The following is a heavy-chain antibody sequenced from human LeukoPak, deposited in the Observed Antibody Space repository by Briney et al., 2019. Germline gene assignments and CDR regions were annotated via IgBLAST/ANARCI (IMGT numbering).Heavy chain of an antibody. Sequence: SETLSLTCTVSGGSISSSSYYWGWIRQPPGKGLEWIGSIYYSGSTYYNPSLKSQVTISVDTSKNQFSLKLSSVTAADTAVYYCARHSRIFGVVIARWFDPWGQGTLVTVSS. V-gene: IGHV4-39*01. D-gene: IGHD3-3*01. J-gene: IGHJ5*02. CDR1: GGSISSSSYY. CDR2: IYYSGST. CDR3: ARHSRIFGVVIARWFDP.